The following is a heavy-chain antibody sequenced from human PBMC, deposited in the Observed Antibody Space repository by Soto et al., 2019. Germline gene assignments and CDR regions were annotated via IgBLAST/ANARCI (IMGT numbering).Heavy chain of an antibody. CDR2: ISTYNGNT. CDR1: AYTFTSYV. Sequence: ASVKVSCKASAYTFTSYVISWVRQAPGQGLEWMGWISTYNGNTNYAQKLQGRVTMTTDTSTSTAYMELRSLKSDDTAVYYCAIQVGYGDYVNWFDPWGQGTLVTVSS. D-gene: IGHD4-17*01. V-gene: IGHV1-18*01. J-gene: IGHJ5*02. CDR3: AIQVGYGDYVNWFDP.